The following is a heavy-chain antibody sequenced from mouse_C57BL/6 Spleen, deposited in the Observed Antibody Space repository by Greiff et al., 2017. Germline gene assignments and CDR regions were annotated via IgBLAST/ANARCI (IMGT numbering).Heavy chain of an antibody. Sequence: EVQLQQSGPELVKPGASVKISCKASGYTFTDYYMNWVKQSHGKSLEWSGDINPNNGGTSYNQKFKGKATLTVDKSSSTAYVELRSLTSEDSAVYYCARPLYDGPWYFDVWGTGTTVTVSS. J-gene: IGHJ1*03. D-gene: IGHD2-3*01. CDR3: ARPLYDGPWYFDV. CDR1: GYTFTDYY. V-gene: IGHV1-26*01. CDR2: INPNNGGT.